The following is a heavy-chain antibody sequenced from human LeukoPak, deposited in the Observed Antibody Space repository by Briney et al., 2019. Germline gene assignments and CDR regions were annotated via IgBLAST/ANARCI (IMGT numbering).Heavy chain of an antibody. J-gene: IGHJ3*02. V-gene: IGHV3-48*03. CDR3: AKAFRIVGIGNPDDAFDI. CDR2: ISSSGSTI. CDR1: GFTFSSYE. Sequence: PGGSLRLSCAASGFTFSSYEMNWVRQAPGKGLEWVSYISSSGSTIYYADSVKGRFTISRDNSENTLYLQMNSLRAEDSAIYYCAKAFRIVGIGNPDDAFDIWGQGTVVTVSS. D-gene: IGHD1-26*01.